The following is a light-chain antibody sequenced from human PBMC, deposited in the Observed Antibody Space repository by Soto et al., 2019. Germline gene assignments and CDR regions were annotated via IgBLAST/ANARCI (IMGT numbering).Light chain of an antibody. CDR1: QTISGTS. V-gene: IGKV3-20*01. CDR2: GAS. J-gene: IGKJ4*01. Sequence: EIVLAQSPGIVSLSPGERATLSCRASQTISGTSLAWYQQKPGQAPRLLIYGASSRATGIPDRFTGSGSATDFTLTISRLEPEDFGIYYCHKYGTSPLTFGGGTKVEIK. CDR3: HKYGTSPLT.